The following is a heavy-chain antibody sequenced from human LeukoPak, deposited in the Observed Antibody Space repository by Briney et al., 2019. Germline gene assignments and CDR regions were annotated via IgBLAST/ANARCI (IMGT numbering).Heavy chain of an antibody. J-gene: IGHJ4*02. CDR1: GDSVSSNSAA. CDR2: TYYRSKWYN. V-gene: IGHV6-1*01. D-gene: IGHD6-19*01. CDR3: ARSSGWSTPFDY. Sequence: SQTLSLTCAISGDSVSSNSAAWNWIRQSPSRGLEWLGRTYYRSKWYNDYAVSVKSRITIYPDTSKNQFSLQLNSVTPEDTTVYYCARSSGWSTPFDYWGQGTLVTVSS.